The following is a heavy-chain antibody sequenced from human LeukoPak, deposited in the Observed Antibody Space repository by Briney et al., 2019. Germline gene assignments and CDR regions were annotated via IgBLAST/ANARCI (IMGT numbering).Heavy chain of an antibody. D-gene: IGHD6-19*01. V-gene: IGHV5-51*01. CDR2: TYPGDSET. Sequence: GESLKISCKGSGYSFTSYWIAWVRQMPGKGLEWMGITYPGDSETRYRPSFQGQVTISADKSISTAYLQWSSLKASDTAMYYCAGRPRNSSGWFDFWGQRTLVTVSS. J-gene: IGHJ4*02. CDR1: GYSFTSYW. CDR3: AGRPRNSSGWFDF.